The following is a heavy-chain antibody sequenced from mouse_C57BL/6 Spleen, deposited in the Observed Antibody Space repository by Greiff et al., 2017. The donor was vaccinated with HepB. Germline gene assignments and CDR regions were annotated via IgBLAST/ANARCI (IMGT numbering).Heavy chain of an antibody. CDR3: AREGYYGSSYVDYAMDY. CDR2: ISYDGSN. CDR1: GYSITSGYY. D-gene: IGHD1-1*01. Sequence: EVKLQESGPGLVKPSQSLSLTCSVTGYSITSGYYWNWIRQFPGNKLEWMGYISYDGSNNYNPSLKNRISITRDTSKNQFFLKLNSVTTEDTATYYCAREGYYGSSYVDYAMDYWGQGTSVTVSS. J-gene: IGHJ4*01. V-gene: IGHV3-6*01.